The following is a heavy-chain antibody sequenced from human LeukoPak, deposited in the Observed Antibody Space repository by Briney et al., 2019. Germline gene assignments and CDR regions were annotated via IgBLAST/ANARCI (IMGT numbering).Heavy chain of an antibody. CDR1: GASISSYY. D-gene: IGHD1-1*01. V-gene: IGHV4-59*01. CDR2: ISYSGST. J-gene: IGHJ4*02. Sequence: SETLSLACTGSGASISSYYWSWSRQPPGKGPYYIAYISYSGSTTYNPSLQSRVTISLDTSKNQFSLKLSSVTAADTAVYYCARLEHNTFDYWGQGSLVTVSS. CDR3: ARLEHNTFDY.